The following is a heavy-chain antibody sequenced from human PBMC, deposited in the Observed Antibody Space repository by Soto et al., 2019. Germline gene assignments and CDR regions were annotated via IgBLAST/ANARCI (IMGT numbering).Heavy chain of an antibody. Sequence: QVQLQQWGAGLLKPSETLSLTCAVYGGSFSGYYWSWIRQPPGKGLEWIGEINHSGSTNYNPSLKSRVTISVDTSKNQFSLKLSSVTAADTAVYYCARGGDYYDSPFDPWGQGTLVTVSS. J-gene: IGHJ5*02. CDR1: GGSFSGYY. CDR3: ARGGDYYDSPFDP. D-gene: IGHD3-22*01. V-gene: IGHV4-34*01. CDR2: INHSGST.